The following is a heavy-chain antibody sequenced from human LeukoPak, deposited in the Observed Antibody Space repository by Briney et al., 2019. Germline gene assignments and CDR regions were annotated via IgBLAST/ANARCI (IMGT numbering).Heavy chain of an antibody. CDR2: INPSGGST. Sequence: GASVKVSCKASGYTFTSYYMHWVRQAPGQGLEWMGIINPSGGSTSYAQKFQGRVTMTRDTSTSTVYMELSSLRSEDTAVYYCEAVATITGSKYYFDYWGQGTLVTVSS. CDR1: GYTFTSYY. V-gene: IGHV1-46*01. CDR3: EAVATITGSKYYFDY. J-gene: IGHJ4*02. D-gene: IGHD5-12*01.